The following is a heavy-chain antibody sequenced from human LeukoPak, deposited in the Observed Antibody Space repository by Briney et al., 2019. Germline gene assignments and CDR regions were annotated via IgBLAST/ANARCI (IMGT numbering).Heavy chain of an antibody. CDR3: ARRGYSYDGMDV. J-gene: IGHJ6*02. D-gene: IGHD5-18*01. V-gene: IGHV4-59*08. CDR2: IYYSGST. CDR1: GGSISSYY. Sequence: SETLSLTCTVSGGSISSYYWSWIRQPPGKGLEWIGYIYYSGSTNYNPSLKSRVTISVDTSKNQFSLKLSSVTAADTAVYYCARRGYSYDGMDVWGQGTTVTVSS.